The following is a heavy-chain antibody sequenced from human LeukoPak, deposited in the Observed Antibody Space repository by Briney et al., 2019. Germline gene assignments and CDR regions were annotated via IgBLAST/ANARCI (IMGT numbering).Heavy chain of an antibody. CDR2: ISSSGGST. V-gene: IGHV3-23*01. Sequence: PGGSLRLSCTASGFTFGSYAMSWVRQAPGKGLEWVSTISSSGGSTYYADSVKGRFTISRDNSKNTLYLQMSSLRAEDTAVYYCVKDRSGYDYFDFWGQGTLVTVFS. D-gene: IGHD5-12*01. J-gene: IGHJ4*02. CDR1: GFTFGSYA. CDR3: VKDRSGYDYFDF.